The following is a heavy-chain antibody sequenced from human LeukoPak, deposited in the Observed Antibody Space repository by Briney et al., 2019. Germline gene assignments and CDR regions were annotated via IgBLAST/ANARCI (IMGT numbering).Heavy chain of an antibody. CDR3: ARDLSLYNSSGYLFDY. D-gene: IGHD3-22*01. CDR1: GGTFSSYT. V-gene: IGHV1-69*04. Sequence: SVKVSCKASGGTFSSYTISWVRQAPGQGLEWMGRIIPILGIANYAQKFQGRVTITADKSTSTAYMELSSLRSEDTAVYYCARDLSLYNSSGYLFDYWGQGTLVTVSS. J-gene: IGHJ4*02. CDR2: IIPILGIA.